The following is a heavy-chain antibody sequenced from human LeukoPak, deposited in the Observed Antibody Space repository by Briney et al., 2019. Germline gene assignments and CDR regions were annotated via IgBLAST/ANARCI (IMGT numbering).Heavy chain of an antibody. CDR1: GGSFSASY. J-gene: IGHJ4*03. D-gene: IGHD1-1*01. CDR2: INHRGDT. CDR3: ATGPTISETGYFDY. V-gene: IGHV4-34*01. Sequence: PSETLSLTCAVHGGSFSASYWSWIRQSPGKGLEWIAEINHRGDTNYNPSVKSRVSISVDTSKNQFSLKVTSLTAADTAVYYGATGPTISETGYFDYWGQGTLVTVSS.